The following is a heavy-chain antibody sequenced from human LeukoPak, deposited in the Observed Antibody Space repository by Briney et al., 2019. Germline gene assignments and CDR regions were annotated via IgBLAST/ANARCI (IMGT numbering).Heavy chain of an antibody. V-gene: IGHV1-18*01. CDR2: ISAYNGNT. CDR1: GYTFTTYY. CDR3: SRQEGAPIAAANV. D-gene: IGHD6-13*01. J-gene: IGHJ3*01. Sequence: ASVKVSCKASGYTFTTYYISWVRQAPGQRLEWMGWISAYNGNTNYAQKFQGRVTMTTDTSTSTAYMELRSLRSDDTAVYYCSRQEGAPIAAANVCGLGTMVTVSS.